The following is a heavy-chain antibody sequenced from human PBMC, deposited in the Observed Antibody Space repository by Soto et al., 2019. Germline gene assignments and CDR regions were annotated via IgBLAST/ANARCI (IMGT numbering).Heavy chain of an antibody. CDR2: IRGSSSYI. Sequence: GGSLRLSCAASGFTFSSYSMNWVRQAPGKGPEWVSSIRGSSSYIYYADSVKGRFIISRDNVDNSLYLQMNSLRAEDTAVYYCARGDDYGDHENYYYYGMDVWGQGTTVTVSS. D-gene: IGHD4-17*01. J-gene: IGHJ6*02. V-gene: IGHV3-21*01. CDR3: ARGDDYGDHENYYYYGMDV. CDR1: GFTFSSYS.